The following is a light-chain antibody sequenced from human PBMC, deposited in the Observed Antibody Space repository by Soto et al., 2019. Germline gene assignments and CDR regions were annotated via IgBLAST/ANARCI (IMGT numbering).Light chain of an antibody. CDR1: KLGDKY. J-gene: IGLJ1*01. V-gene: IGLV3-1*01. CDR2: QDS. Sequence: SYELTQPPSVSVSPGQTASITCSGDKLGDKYACWYQQKPGQSPVLVIYQDSKRPSGIPERFSGSNSGNTATLTISGTQAMDEADYYCQAWDSSTHYVFGTGTKVTLL. CDR3: QAWDSSTHYV.